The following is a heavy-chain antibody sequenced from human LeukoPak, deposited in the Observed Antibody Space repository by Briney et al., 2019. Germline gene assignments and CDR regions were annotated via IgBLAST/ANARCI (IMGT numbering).Heavy chain of an antibody. Sequence: PGGSLRLSCAASGFTFSSYAMHWVRQAPGKGLEWVAVISYDGSNKYYADSVKGRFTISRDNSKNTLYLQMNSLRAEDTAAYYCARERFLEWSFDYWGQGTLVTVSS. CDR3: ARERFLEWSFDY. J-gene: IGHJ4*02. V-gene: IGHV3-30*01. CDR1: GFTFSSYA. D-gene: IGHD3-3*01. CDR2: ISYDGSNK.